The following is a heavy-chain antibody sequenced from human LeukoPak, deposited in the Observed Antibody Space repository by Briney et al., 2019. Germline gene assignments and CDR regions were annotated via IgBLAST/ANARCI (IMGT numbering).Heavy chain of an antibody. Sequence: SETLSLTCAVYGGSFSGYYWSWIRQPPGKGLEWIGEINHSGSTNYNPSLKGRVTISVDTSKNQFSLKLSSVTAADTAVYYCARDFYDFWSGYYGRWFDPWGQGTLVTVSS. J-gene: IGHJ5*02. CDR1: GGSFSGYY. D-gene: IGHD3-3*01. CDR2: INHSGST. CDR3: ARDFYDFWSGYYGRWFDP. V-gene: IGHV4-34*01.